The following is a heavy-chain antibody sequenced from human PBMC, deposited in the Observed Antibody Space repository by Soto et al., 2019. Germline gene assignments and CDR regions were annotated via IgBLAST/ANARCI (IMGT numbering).Heavy chain of an antibody. D-gene: IGHD1-1*01. V-gene: IGHV1-24*01. CDR1: GHTLTELS. J-gene: IGHJ4*02. CDR2: FDPEDGET. Sequence: QVQLLQSGAEVKKPGASVKVYCKVSGHTLTELSMHWVRQTPGRGLEWMGGFDPEDGETIFAQKFQGRVTMTEDTSTDSTYMELTSLRSADTAVYYCAAGGTRWLHSHFDYWGQGTLVTISS. CDR3: AAGGTRWLHSHFDY.